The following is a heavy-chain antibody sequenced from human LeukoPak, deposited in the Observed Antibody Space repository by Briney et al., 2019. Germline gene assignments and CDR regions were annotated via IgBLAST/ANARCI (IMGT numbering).Heavy chain of an antibody. J-gene: IGHJ4*02. CDR3: ARYYIEGRCFDY. CDR1: GYTFTGYY. Sequence: ASVKVSCKASGYTFTGYYIHWVRQAPGQGLEWMGWINPNSGGTNYAQKFQGRVTMTRDTSIRTAYMELSRLRSDDTAMYYCARYYIEGRCFDYWGQGTLVTVSS. CDR2: INPNSGGT. V-gene: IGHV1-2*02. D-gene: IGHD3-10*01.